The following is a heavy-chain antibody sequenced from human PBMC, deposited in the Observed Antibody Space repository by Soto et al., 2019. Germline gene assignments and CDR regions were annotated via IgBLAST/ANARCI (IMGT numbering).Heavy chain of an antibody. CDR2: ITGNGIST. D-gene: IGHD3-3*01. Sequence: EEQLLESGGGLVQPGGSLGLSCAASGFTFSSYAMSWVRQAPGKGLDWVSAITGNGISTYYADSVKGRFTISRDNSKNTLSLQMNSLRAEDTAVYYCAKQNSIFGVDSFYYGMDVWGQGTTVAVSS. CDR1: GFTFSSYA. J-gene: IGHJ6*02. CDR3: AKQNSIFGVDSFYYGMDV. V-gene: IGHV3-23*01.